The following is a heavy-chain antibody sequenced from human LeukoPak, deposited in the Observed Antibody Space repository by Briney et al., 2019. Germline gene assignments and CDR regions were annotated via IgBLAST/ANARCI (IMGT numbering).Heavy chain of an antibody. V-gene: IGHV4-59*08. CDR1: GGSISSYY. D-gene: IGHD6-13*01. J-gene: IGHJ5*02. CDR3: ARRGRSSWYEVWFDP. CDR2: IYYSGST. Sequence: SETLSLTCNASGGSISSYYWSWIRKPPGKGLEGIGYIYYSGSTNYNPSLKSRVTISVDTSKNQFSLKLSSVTAADTAVYYCARRGRSSWYEVWFDPWGQGTLVTVSS.